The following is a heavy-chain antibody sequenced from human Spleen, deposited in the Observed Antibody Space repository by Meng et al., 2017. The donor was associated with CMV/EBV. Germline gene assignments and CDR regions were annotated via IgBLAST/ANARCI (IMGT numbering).Heavy chain of an antibody. V-gene: IGHV3-73*01. CDR2: IRSKANSDAT. Sequence: GGSLRLSCAASGFTFSGSAMHWVRQVSGKGLEWVGRIRSKANSDATAYAASVKGRFTISRDDSKNTAYLQMNSLKTEDTAVYYCTGGSRSAYWGQGTLVTVSS. D-gene: IGHD3-10*01. CDR1: GFTFSGSA. J-gene: IGHJ4*02. CDR3: TGGSRSAY.